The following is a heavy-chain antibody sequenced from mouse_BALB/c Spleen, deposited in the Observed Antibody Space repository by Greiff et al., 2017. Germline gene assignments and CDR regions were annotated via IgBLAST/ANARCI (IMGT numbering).Heavy chain of an antibody. CDR2: IDPENGNT. Sequence: VQLKQSGAELVRPGALVKLSCKASGFNIKDYYMHWVKQRPEQGLEWIGWIDPENGNTIYDPKFQGKASITADTSSNTAYLQLSSLTSEDTAVYYCARSYDVWGAGTTVTVSS. CDR3: ARSYDV. J-gene: IGHJ1*01. V-gene: IGHV14-1*02. CDR1: GFNIKDYY.